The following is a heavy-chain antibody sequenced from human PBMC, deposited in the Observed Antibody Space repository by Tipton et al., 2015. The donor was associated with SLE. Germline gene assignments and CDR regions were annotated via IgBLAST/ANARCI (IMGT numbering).Heavy chain of an antibody. Sequence: TLSLTCGVYGGSLSGYYWSWIRQPPGKRPEWIGEINHSGSSHYNPSLKNRVTMSVDTSKNAFSLKVNSVTAADTAIYYCARDCRGGDLDFWSQGTLVTVSS. CDR1: GGSLSGYY. CDR3: ARDCRGGDLDF. CDR2: INHSGSS. J-gene: IGHJ4*02. D-gene: IGHD2-15*01. V-gene: IGHV4-34*01.